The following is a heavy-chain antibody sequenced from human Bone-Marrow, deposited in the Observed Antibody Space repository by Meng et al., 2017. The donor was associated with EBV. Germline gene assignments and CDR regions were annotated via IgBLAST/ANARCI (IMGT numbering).Heavy chain of an antibody. V-gene: IGHV1-69*01. D-gene: IGHD3-10*01. Sequence: QVQLVQSGAEVKKXXSSVMVSCKTSGGTFRSDAISWVRQAPGQRLEWMGGLIPLSDAPHYAQKFLGRVTITADESTSTHYLDLSGLRAEDTAVYYCASESGRGFTPDYWGQGTLVTVSS. CDR2: LIPLSDAP. J-gene: IGHJ4*02. CDR3: ASESGRGFTPDY. CDR1: GGTFRSDA.